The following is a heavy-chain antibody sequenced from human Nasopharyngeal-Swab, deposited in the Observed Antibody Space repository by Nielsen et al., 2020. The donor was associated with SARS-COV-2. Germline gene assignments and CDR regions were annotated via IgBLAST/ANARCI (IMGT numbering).Heavy chain of an antibody. V-gene: IGHV1-2*06. CDR2: INPNSGGT. Sequence: ASVKVSCKASGYTFTGYYMHWVRQAPGQGLEWMGRINPNSGGTNYAQKFQGRVTMTRDTSIRTAYLELSRLRSDDTAVYYYAREYEERRPGTYYYYYYMDVWGKGSTVTVSS. CDR1: GYTFTGYY. CDR3: AREYEERRPGTYYYYYYMDV. J-gene: IGHJ6*03. D-gene: IGHD1-14*01.